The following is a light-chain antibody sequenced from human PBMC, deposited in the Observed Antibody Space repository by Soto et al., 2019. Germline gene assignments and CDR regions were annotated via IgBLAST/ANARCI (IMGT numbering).Light chain of an antibody. V-gene: IGLV2-23*02. Sequence: QSVLTQPASVSGSPGQSITISCTGTSSDVGSYNLVSWYQQYPGKAPKFIIYEVSKRPSGVSNRFSGSKSGNTATLTISGLQAEDEADYYCCSYAGSPHVVFGGGTQLTVL. CDR1: SSDVGSYNL. CDR2: EVS. CDR3: CSYAGSPHVV. J-gene: IGLJ2*01.